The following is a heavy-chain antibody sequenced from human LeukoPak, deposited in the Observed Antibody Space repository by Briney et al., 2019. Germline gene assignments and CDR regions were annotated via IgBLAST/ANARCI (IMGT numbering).Heavy chain of an antibody. CDR3: GRYFYCSGSYFPFEY. J-gene: IGHJ4*02. V-gene: IGHV4-38-2*02. CDR1: GYPISSAYY. CDR2: IYHSGST. D-gene: IGHD3-10*01. Sequence: SETLSLTCTVSGYPISSAYYWGWIRQPPGKGLEWIGSIYHSGSTYYNPSLKSRITISVDTSKNQFSLRLSSVTAADTAVYYWGRYFYCSGSYFPFEYRGQGTLVTVSS.